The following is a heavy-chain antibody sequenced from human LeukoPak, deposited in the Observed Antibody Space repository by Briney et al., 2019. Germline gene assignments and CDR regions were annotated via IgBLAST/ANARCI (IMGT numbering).Heavy chain of an antibody. CDR1: GYTFTGYY. D-gene: IGHD3-16*01. V-gene: IGHV1-2*02. J-gene: IGHJ4*02. CDR3: GRWGTGPSGYFDY. CDR2: INPNSGGT. Sequence: ASVKVSCKASGYTFTGYYMHWVRQAPGQGLEWMGWINPNSGGTNYAQKFQGRVTMTRDTSISTAYMELSRLRSDDTAVYYCGRWGTGPSGYFDYWGQGTLVTVSS.